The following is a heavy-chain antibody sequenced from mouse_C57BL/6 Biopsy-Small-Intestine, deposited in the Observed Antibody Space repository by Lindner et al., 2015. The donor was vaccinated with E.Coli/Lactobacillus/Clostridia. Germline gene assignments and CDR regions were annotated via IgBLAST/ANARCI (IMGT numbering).Heavy chain of an antibody. D-gene: IGHD1-1*01. CDR1: GYTFASYG. V-gene: IGHV1-81*01. J-gene: IGHJ4*01. CDR3: ARCYYGTGTYYAMDY. Sequence: VQLQESGAELARPGTSVKLSCNTSGYTFASYGVGWVKQRAGQGLEWIGEIYPRSGNTYYNEKFKGRATLTADKSSSTTYMELRSLTSEDSAVYFCARCYYGTGTYYAMDYWGQGTSVTVSS. CDR2: IYPRSGNT.